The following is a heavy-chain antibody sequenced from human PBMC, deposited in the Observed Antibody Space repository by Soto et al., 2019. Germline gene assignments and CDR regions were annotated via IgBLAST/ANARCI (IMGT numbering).Heavy chain of an antibody. D-gene: IGHD3-22*01. CDR3: TTERRYYFDSGGY. V-gene: IGHV3-15*01. J-gene: IGHJ4*02. CDR1: GFTFSKAW. Sequence: EVQLVESGGGLVKPGGSLRLSCAASGFTFSKAWMSWVRQAPGKGLEWVGHIKSKIDGGATDYAAPVKGRFSISRDDSKNPLNVKMNNLETEDTALYYCTTERRYYFDSGGYWVKETLVPVSS. CDR2: IKSKIDGGAT.